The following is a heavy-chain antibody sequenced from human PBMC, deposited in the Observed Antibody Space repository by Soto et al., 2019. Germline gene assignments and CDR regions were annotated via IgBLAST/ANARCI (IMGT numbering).Heavy chain of an antibody. CDR3: ASQSIAARGINFDY. V-gene: IGHV3-53*01. CDR1: GFTVSSNY. J-gene: IGHJ4*02. CDR2: IYSGGST. Sequence: GGSLRLSCAASGFTVSSNYMSWVRQAPGKGLEWVSVIYSGGSTNYADSVKGRFTISRDNSKNTLYLQMNSLRAEDTAVYYCASQSIAARGINFDYWGQGTLVTVSS. D-gene: IGHD6-6*01.